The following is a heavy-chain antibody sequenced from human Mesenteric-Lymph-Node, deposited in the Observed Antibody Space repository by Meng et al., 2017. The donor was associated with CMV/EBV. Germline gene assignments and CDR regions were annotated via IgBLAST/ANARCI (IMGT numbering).Heavy chain of an antibody. CDR1: GFTFSSSS. D-gene: IGHD3-16*01. Sequence: GESLKISCAASGFTFSSSSMTWVRQAPGKGLEWVSYISSSSSTIYYADSVKGRFTISRDNAKNSLYLQMNSLRAEDTAVYYCARGGSSARGWFDPWGQGTLVTVSS. V-gene: IGHV3-48*04. J-gene: IGHJ5*02. CDR3: ARGGSSARGWFDP. CDR2: ISSSSSTI.